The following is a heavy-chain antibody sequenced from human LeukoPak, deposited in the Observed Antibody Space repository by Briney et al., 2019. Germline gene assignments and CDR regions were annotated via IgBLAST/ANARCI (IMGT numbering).Heavy chain of an antibody. CDR1: GYTFTAYG. CDR3: ARDRGDYGDYVNFDY. CDR2: INPNSGGT. D-gene: IGHD4-17*01. Sequence: ASVKVSCKASGYTFTAYGISWVRQAPGQGLEWMGWINPNSGGTNYAQKFQGRVTMTRDTSISTAYMELSRLRSDDTAVYYCARDRGDYGDYVNFDYWGQGTLVTVSS. V-gene: IGHV1-2*02. J-gene: IGHJ4*02.